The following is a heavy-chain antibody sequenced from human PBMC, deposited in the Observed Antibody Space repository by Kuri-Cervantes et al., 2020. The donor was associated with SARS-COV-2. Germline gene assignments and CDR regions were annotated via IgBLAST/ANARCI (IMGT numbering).Heavy chain of an antibody. D-gene: IGHD2-2*01. Sequence: SETLSLTCTVSGGSISSYYWSWIRQPPGKGLEWIGYIYYSGSTYYNPSLKSRVTISVDTSKNQFSLKLSSVTAADTAVYYCARDRYCSSTSCYDVAYGMDVWGQGTTVTVSS. V-gene: IGHV4-59*12. CDR1: GGSISSYY. CDR2: IYYSGST. J-gene: IGHJ6*02. CDR3: ARDRYCSSTSCYDVAYGMDV.